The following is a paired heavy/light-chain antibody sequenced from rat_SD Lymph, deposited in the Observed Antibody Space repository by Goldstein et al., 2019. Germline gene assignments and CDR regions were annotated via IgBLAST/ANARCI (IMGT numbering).Heavy chain of an antibody. V-gene: IGHV5-7*01. CDR3: ARHDNSGYGWFAY. J-gene: IGHJ3*01. CDR1: GFTFNNYD. CDR2: ISYDGINT. D-gene: IGHD4-3*01. Sequence: EVQLVESGGGLVQPGRSMKLSCAASGFTFNNYDMAWVCQAPKKGLEWVATISYDGINTYYRDSVKGRFTISRDNAKSTLYLQMDSLRSEDTATYYCARHDNSGYGWFAYWGQGTLVTVSS.
Light chain of an antibody. CDR3: QQYNNYPPYT. Sequence: DIQMTQSPASLSASLGETVTIECRASEDIYSNLAWYQQKPGNSPQLLIYDANSLADGVPSRFSGSGSGTQYSLKINSLQSEDVASYFCQQYNNYPPYTFGAGTKLELK. J-gene: IGKJ2-3*01. CDR1: EDIYSN. CDR2: DAN. V-gene: IGKV12S34*01.